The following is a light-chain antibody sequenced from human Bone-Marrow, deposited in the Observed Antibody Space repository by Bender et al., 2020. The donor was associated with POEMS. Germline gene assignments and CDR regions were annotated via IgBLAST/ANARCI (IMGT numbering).Light chain of an antibody. CDR1: SSDVGGFDY. CDR2: DVT. V-gene: IGLV2-14*01. J-gene: IGLJ1*01. Sequence: HSALTQPASVSGSPGQSITISCTGTSSDVGGFDYVSWHQQHPGKAPKLMIFDVTTRPSGVSNRFSGSKSGNTASLNISGLQGEDEADYYCSSYTYFSSYVFGTGPKVPPL. CDR3: SSYTYFSSYV.